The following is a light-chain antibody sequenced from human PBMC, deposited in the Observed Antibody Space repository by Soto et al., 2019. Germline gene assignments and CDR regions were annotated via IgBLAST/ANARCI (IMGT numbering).Light chain of an antibody. CDR2: AAS. V-gene: IGKV1-39*01. Sequence: DIQMTQSPSSLAASVGDTVTITCRASQSISVHLNWYQQKGGKVPKLLIYAASNLYSGVPSRFSGSGSEIDFAINISSLQHEDFATYFCQQSYIAPYTFGQGTMLEIK. CDR1: QSISVH. J-gene: IGKJ2*01. CDR3: QQSYIAPYT.